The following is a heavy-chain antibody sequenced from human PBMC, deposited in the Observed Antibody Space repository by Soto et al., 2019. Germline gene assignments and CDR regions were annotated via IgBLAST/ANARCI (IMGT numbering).Heavy chain of an antibody. Sequence: SGGSLRLSCAASGFTFSSYAMSWVRQAPGKGLEWVSAISGSGGSTYYADSVKGRFTISRDNSKNTLYLQMNSLRAEDTAVYYCAKDQGTYSSSSYGFKDYWGQGTLVTVSS. V-gene: IGHV3-23*01. CDR3: AKDQGTYSSSSYGFKDY. CDR2: ISGSGGST. D-gene: IGHD6-6*01. J-gene: IGHJ4*02. CDR1: GFTFSSYA.